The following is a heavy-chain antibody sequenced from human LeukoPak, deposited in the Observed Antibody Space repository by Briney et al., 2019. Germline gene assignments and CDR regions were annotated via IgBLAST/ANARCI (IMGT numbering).Heavy chain of an antibody. CDR2: ISYDGSNK. CDR1: GFTFSSYA. J-gene: IGHJ4*02. D-gene: IGHD6-13*01. Sequence: PGGPLRLSCAASGFTFSSYAMHWVRQAPGKGLEWVAVISYDGSNKYYADSVKGRFTISRDNSKNTLYLQMNSLRAEDTAVYYCARAEHQSQELYYFDYWGQGTLVTVSS. V-gene: IGHV3-30-3*01. CDR3: ARAEHQSQELYYFDY.